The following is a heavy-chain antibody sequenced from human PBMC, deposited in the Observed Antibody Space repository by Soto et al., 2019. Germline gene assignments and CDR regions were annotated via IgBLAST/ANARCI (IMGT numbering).Heavy chain of an antibody. CDR3: AGLRLRGDSVDY. Sequence: QVQLVESGGGVVQPGRSLRLSCAASGFTFSSYGMHWVRQAPGKGLERVAVISYDGSNKYYADSVKGRFTISRDNSKNTPYLQMNSLRAEDTAVYYCAGLRLRGDSVDYWGQGTLVTVSS. V-gene: IGHV3-30*03. CDR1: GFTFSSYG. D-gene: IGHD4-17*01. CDR2: ISYDGSNK. J-gene: IGHJ4*02.